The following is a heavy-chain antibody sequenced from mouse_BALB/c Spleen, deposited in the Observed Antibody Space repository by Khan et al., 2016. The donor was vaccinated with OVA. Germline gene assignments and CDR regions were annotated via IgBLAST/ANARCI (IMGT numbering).Heavy chain of an antibody. D-gene: IGHD1-1*01. CDR3: ARSVTITTVVATDFDY. CDR2: ISYSGRT. Sequence: VQLKESGPGLVRPSQSLSLTCTVTGYSITSDSAWNWIRQFPENKLEWMGYISYSGRTSYNPSLKSRISITRDTSKNQFFLQLNSVTTEDTAPYYCARSVTITTVVATDFDYWGQGTTLTVSS. J-gene: IGHJ2*01. V-gene: IGHV3-2*02. CDR1: GYSITSDSA.